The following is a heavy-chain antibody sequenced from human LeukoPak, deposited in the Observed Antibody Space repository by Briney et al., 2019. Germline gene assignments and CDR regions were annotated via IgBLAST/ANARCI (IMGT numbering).Heavy chain of an antibody. D-gene: IGHD6-13*01. CDR2: IYSGGST. Sequence: GGSLRLSCAASGFTVSSNYMSWVRQAPGKGLEWVSLIYSGGSTYYADSVKGRFTISRDNSKNTLYPQMNSLRAEDTAVYYCASYSSLDYWGQGTLVTVSS. CDR3: ASYSSLDY. J-gene: IGHJ4*02. CDR1: GFTVSSNY. V-gene: IGHV3-53*01.